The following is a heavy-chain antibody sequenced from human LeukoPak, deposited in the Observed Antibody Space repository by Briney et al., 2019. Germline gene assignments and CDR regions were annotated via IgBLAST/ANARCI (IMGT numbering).Heavy chain of an antibody. Sequence: SETLSLTCTVSGGSTSSYYWSCIPHPPGKGLECSGYIYYSGSTHYNPSLKSRVTISVDTSKNQFSLKLSSVTAADTAVYYCARAVAGPMNNGDWGQGTLVTVSS. CDR1: GGSTSSYY. D-gene: IGHD6-19*01. CDR3: ARAVAGPMNNGD. CDR2: IYYSGST. V-gene: IGHV4-59*01. J-gene: IGHJ4*02.